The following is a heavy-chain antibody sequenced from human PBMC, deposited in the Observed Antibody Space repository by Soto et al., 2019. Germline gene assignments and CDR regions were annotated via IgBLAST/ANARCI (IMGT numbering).Heavy chain of an antibody. Sequence: GGSLRLSCAASGFTFSSYWMSWVRQAPGKGLEWVANIKQDGSEKYYVDSVKGRFTISRDNAKNSLYLQMNSLRAEDTAVYYCARDFEGRDYYYGMDVWGQGTTVTVSS. J-gene: IGHJ6*02. V-gene: IGHV3-7*05. CDR1: GFTFSSYW. CDR3: ARDFEGRDYYYGMDV. CDR2: IKQDGSEK.